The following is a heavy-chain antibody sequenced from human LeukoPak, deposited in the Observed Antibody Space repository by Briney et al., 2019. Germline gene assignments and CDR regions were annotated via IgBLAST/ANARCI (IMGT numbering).Heavy chain of an antibody. D-gene: IGHD2-2*01. CDR2: ISTNGDST. CDR3: ARWGSTSCYDY. J-gene: IGHJ4*02. V-gene: IGHV3-64*02. Sequence: PGGSLRLSCAASGFTFSTYAMHWGRQAPGKGLEYVSAISTNGDSTYYADSVKGRFTISRDNSKNTLFLQMGSLRADDMAVYYCARWGSTSCYDYWGQGTLVTVSS. CDR1: GFTFSTYA.